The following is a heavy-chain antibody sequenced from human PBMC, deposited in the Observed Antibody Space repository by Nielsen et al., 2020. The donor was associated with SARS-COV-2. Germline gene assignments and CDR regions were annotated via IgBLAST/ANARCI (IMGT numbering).Heavy chain of an antibody. CDR1: GGSISSEKW. CDR2: VYHSGTT. Sequence: GSLRLSCAVSGGSISSEKWWTWVRQPPGKGLEWIGEVYHSGTTNYNPSLKSRVTISVDTSKNQFSLRLSSVSAADTAVYYCAREGDCKNGICHVRGMDVWGKGTTVTVSS. D-gene: IGHD2-8*01. J-gene: IGHJ6*03. CDR3: AREGDCKNGICHVRGMDV. V-gene: IGHV4-4*02.